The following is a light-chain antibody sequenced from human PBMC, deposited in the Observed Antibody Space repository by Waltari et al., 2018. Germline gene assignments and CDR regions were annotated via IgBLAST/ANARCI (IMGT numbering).Light chain of an antibody. J-gene: IGKJ1*01. V-gene: IGKV1-27*01. CDR3: QMYNGAPRT. CDR1: QGIASY. Sequence: DVQVTQSPSSLSAAAGARVTITCRASQGIASYLAWYQQKPGRVPTLLIYDASTLRSGVPSRFSGSGGGTDFTLTITSLQPEDVATYYCQMYNGAPRTFGQGTKVEI. CDR2: DAS.